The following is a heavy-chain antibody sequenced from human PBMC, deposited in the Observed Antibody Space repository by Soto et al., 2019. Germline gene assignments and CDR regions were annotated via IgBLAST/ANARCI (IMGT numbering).Heavy chain of an antibody. V-gene: IGHV3-23*01. CDR3: AKLTTSSPRSDMDV. CDR1: GLTFSSYA. Sequence: GGSLRLSCVASGLTFSSYAMSWVRQAPGKGLEWVSGITINGGTTYYADSVKGRFTISRDNSKNTLYLQMNSLRAEDTAVYYCAKLTTSSPRSDMDVWGKGTTVTVSS. J-gene: IGHJ6*03. D-gene: IGHD4-4*01. CDR2: ITINGGTT.